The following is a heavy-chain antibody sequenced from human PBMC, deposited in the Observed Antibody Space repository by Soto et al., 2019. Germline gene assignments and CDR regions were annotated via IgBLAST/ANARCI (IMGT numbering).Heavy chain of an antibody. V-gene: IGHV3-48*04. CDR1: RFTFSDYS. J-gene: IGHJ4*02. CDR3: ARWPYQLLCLDY. CDR2: ISSSGSTI. D-gene: IGHD2-2*01. Sequence: EVQLVESGGDLVQPGGSLRLSCAASRFTFSDYSMNWVRQAPGKGLEWVSYISSSGSTIYYADSVKGRFTISRDNAKNSLYLQMNSLRAEDTAVYYCARWPYQLLCLDYWGQGTLVTVSS.